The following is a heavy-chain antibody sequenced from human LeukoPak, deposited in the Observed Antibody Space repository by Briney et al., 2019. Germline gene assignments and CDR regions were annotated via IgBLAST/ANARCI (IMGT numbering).Heavy chain of an antibody. J-gene: IGHJ4*02. Sequence: GGSLRLSCAASGFTFSSYALSWVRQAPGKGLGWVSTIGDSGYSTYYADSVKGRFTISRDNSKNALYLQMNSLRAEDTAVYSCAKQLDHQQLSATDYWGQGTLVTVSS. CDR3: AKQLDHQQLSATDY. D-gene: IGHD4-11*01. V-gene: IGHV3-23*01. CDR2: IGDSGYST. CDR1: GFTFSSYA.